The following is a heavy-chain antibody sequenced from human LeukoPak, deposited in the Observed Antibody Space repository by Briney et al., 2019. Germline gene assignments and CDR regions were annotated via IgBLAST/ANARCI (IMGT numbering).Heavy chain of an antibody. CDR1: GFTFSSYA. Sequence: PGGSLRLPCAASGFTFSSYAMHWVRQAPGKGLEWVAVISYDGSNKYYADSVKGRFTISRDNSKNTLYLQMNSLRAEDTAVYYCARDGYCSGGSCYEPTANDYWGQGTLVTVSS. D-gene: IGHD2-15*01. J-gene: IGHJ4*02. CDR3: ARDGYCSGGSCYEPTANDY. CDR2: ISYDGSNK. V-gene: IGHV3-30*04.